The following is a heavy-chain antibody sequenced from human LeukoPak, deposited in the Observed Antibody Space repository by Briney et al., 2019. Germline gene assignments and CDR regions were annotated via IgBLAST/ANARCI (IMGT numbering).Heavy chain of an antibody. CDR3: AKRPSDYGDYVTYFDY. V-gene: IGHV3-30*18. D-gene: IGHD4-17*01. CDR2: ISDDGRNK. J-gene: IGHJ4*02. Sequence: GGSLRLSCAASGFSFISYGMHWVRQAPGKGLEWVGVISDDGRNKKYADSVKGRFTISRDNSKDTLYPQMNSLRDEDTAVYYCAKRPSDYGDYVTYFDYWGQGTLVTVSS. CDR1: GFSFISYG.